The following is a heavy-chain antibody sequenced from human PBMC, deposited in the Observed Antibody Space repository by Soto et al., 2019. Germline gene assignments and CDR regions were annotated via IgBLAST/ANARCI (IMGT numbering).Heavy chain of an antibody. D-gene: IGHD3-10*01. CDR3: ASMGYHYGSGSYPLDY. V-gene: IGHV4-30-2*01. J-gene: IGHJ4*02. Sequence: SETLSLTCAFSGGSISSGGYSWSWIRQPPGKGLEWIGYIYHSGSTYYNPSLKSRVTISVDRSKNQFSLNLRSVTAADTAVYYCASMGYHYGSGSYPLDYWGQGTLVTVSS. CDR1: GGSISSGGYS. CDR2: IYHSGST.